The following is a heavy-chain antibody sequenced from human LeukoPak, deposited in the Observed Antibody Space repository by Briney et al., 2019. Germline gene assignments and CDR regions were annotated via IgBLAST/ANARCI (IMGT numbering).Heavy chain of an antibody. CDR1: GYTFTGYY. J-gene: IGHJ5*02. D-gene: IGHD4-17*01. CDR2: INPSGGST. CDR3: ARDGYGDYGDWFDP. V-gene: IGHV1-46*01. Sequence: ASVKVSCKASGYTFTGYYMHWVRQAAGQGLEWTGIINPSGGSTSYAQKFQGRVTMTRDTSTSAVYMELSSLRSEDTAVYYCARDGYGDYGDWFDPWGQGTLVTVSS.